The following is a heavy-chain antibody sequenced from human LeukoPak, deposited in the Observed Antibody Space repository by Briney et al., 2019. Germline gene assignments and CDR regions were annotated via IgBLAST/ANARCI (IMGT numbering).Heavy chain of an antibody. Sequence: GGSLRLSCAASGFTFSNYWMSWVRQAPGKGLEWVASIKQDGTETHYVDSVKGRFTISKDNAKNSLYPQLNSLRAEDTAVYYCAREDHSNYEYWGQGTLVTVSS. CDR3: AREDHSNYEY. CDR2: IKQDGTET. CDR1: GFTFSNYW. V-gene: IGHV3-7*03. D-gene: IGHD4-11*01. J-gene: IGHJ4*02.